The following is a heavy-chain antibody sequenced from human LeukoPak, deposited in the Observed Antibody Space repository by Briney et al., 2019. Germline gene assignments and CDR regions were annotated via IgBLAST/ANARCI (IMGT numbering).Heavy chain of an antibody. CDR2: IIPIFGTA. CDR1: GGPFSSYA. CDR3: ARVDGSGSYISY. V-gene: IGHV1-69*05. J-gene: IGHJ4*02. D-gene: IGHD3-10*01. Sequence: ASVKVSFKASGGPFSSYAISWGRPAPGQGVEWMGGIIPIFGTANYSQKFQGRVTITTDESTSTAYMEQSSLRSEDTAVYYCARVDGSGSYISYWGQGTLVTVSS.